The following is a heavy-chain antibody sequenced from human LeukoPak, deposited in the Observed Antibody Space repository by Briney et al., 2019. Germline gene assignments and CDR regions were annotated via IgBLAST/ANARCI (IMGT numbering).Heavy chain of an antibody. D-gene: IGHD3-22*01. CDR3: AKDFNDSSGYYYYYYGMDV. CDR1: GFTFSSYG. V-gene: IGHV3-30*18. CDR2: ISYDGSNK. J-gene: IGHJ6*02. Sequence: GGSLRLSCAASGFTFSSYGMHWVRQAPGKGLEWVAVISYDGSNKYYADSVKGRFTISRDNSKNTLYPQMNSLRAEDTAVYYCAKDFNDSSGYYYYYYGMDVWGQGTTVTVSS.